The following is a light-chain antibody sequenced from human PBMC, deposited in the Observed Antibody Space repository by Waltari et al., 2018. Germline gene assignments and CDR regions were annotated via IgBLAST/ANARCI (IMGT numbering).Light chain of an antibody. CDR3: SSYAGNNYWKI. V-gene: IGLV2-8*01. CDR1: SSDIGAYDF. J-gene: IGLJ2*01. Sequence: QSALTQPPSASGSPGQSVTISCTGTSSDIGAYDFVSWYQQHPGKAPKLVIYGVSKRPSGVPDRFSGSKSGNTASLTVSGLQAEDEADYYCSSYAGNNYWKIFGGGTKLTVL. CDR2: GVS.